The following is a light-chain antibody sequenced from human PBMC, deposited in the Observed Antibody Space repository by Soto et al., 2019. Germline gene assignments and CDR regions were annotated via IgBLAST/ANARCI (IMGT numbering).Light chain of an antibody. J-gene: IGKJ1*01. CDR2: GAS. V-gene: IGKV3-20*01. CDR3: QQYGNSPWT. Sequence: TVLTQSPGTLSLSPGERATLSCRASQSVSSSYLAWYQQKPGQAPRLLIYGASNRATGIPDRFSGSGSGTDFTLTISRLEPEDFAVYYCQQYGNSPWTFGQGAKVEIK. CDR1: QSVSSSY.